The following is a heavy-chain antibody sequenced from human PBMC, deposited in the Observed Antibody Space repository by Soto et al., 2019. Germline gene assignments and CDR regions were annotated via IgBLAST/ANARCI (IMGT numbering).Heavy chain of an antibody. D-gene: IGHD4-4*01. CDR3: ARESFRTTVTNWFGSYYYGMAV. Sequence: SVKVSCKASGGTFSSYAISWVRQAPGQGLEWMGGIIPIFGTANYAQKFQGRVTITADKSTSTAYMELSSLRSEDTAVYYCARESFRTTVTNWFGSYYYGMAVWGQGTTVTVSS. V-gene: IGHV1-69*06. CDR2: IIPIFGTA. CDR1: GGTFSSYA. J-gene: IGHJ6*02.